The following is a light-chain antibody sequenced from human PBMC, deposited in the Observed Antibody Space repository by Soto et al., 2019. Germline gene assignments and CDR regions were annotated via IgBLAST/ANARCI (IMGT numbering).Light chain of an antibody. CDR1: QSVSSRF. CDR2: GAS. CDR3: HQFESSLT. V-gene: IGKV3-20*01. J-gene: IGKJ1*01. Sequence: EIVLTQSPGSLSLSPGERVTLSCRTSQSVSSRFIAWYQQQPGQAPRLLIFGASVRATGVPDRFSGSGSGTDFTLTISRLEPEDFAVYYCHQFESSLTFGQGTTVE.